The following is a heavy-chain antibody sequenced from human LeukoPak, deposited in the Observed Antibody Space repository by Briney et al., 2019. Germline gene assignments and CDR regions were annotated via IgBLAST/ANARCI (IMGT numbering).Heavy chain of an antibody. CDR1: GFAFSSYS. CDR3: ARSTSWYHKFDY. D-gene: IGHD2-2*01. V-gene: IGHV3-21*01. CDR2: ISSSSSYI. J-gene: IGHJ4*02. Sequence: GGSLRLSCAASGFAFSSYSMNWVRQAPGKGLEWVSSISSSSSYIYYADSVKGRFTISRDNAKNSLYLQMNSLRAEDTAVFYCARSTSWYHKFDYWGQGTLVTVSS.